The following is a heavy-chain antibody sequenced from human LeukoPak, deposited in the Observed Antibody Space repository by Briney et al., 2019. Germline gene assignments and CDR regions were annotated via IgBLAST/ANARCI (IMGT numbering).Heavy chain of an antibody. Sequence: PSETLSLTCPVSGGSISSGDYYWSWIRQPPGKGLEWIGYIYYSGSTYYNPSLKSRVAISVDTSKNQFSLKLSSVTAADTAVYYCASLYGSGSYSKLDYWGQGTLVTVPS. CDR1: GGSISSGDYY. V-gene: IGHV4-30-4*08. D-gene: IGHD3-10*01. J-gene: IGHJ4*02. CDR2: IYYSGST. CDR3: ASLYGSGSYSKLDY.